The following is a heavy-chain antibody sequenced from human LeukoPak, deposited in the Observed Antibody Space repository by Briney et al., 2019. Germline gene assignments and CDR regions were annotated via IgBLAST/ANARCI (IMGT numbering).Heavy chain of an antibody. CDR3: ARSGSRAGWKKGY. CDR2: IIPIFGTA. CDR1: GGTFSSYA. V-gene: IGHV1-69*13. D-gene: IGHD1-26*01. Sequence: SVKVSCKASGGTFSSYAISWVRQAPGQGLEWMGGIIPIFGTANYAQKFQGRVTITADESTSTAYMELSSLRSEDTAVYYCARSGSRAGWKKGYWGQGTLVTVSS. J-gene: IGHJ4*02.